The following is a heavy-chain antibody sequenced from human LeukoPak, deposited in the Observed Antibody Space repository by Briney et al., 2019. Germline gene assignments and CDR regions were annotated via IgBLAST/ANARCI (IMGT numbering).Heavy chain of an antibody. Sequence: GASVKVSCKASGYTFTGYYMHWVRQAPGQGLEWMGWINPNSGGTNYAQKFQGRVTMTRDTSISTAYMELSRLRSDDTAVYYCARDPQDYYDSSGYYPEESDYWGQGTLVTVSS. CDR2: INPNSGGT. J-gene: IGHJ4*02. CDR1: GYTFTGYY. V-gene: IGHV1-2*02. CDR3: ARDPQDYYDSSGYYPEESDY. D-gene: IGHD3-22*01.